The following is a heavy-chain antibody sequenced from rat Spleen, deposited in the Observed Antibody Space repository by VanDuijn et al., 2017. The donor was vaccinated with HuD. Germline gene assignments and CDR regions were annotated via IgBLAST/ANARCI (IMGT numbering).Heavy chain of an antibody. CDR2: ISSGGGGT. D-gene: IGHD1-12*03. J-gene: IGHJ4*01. Sequence: EVQVVDHGGGLEQPGRSLKLSCAASGFTFSSFPMAWVRQAPKKGLEWVASISSGGGGTYSPDSVKDRFTISRDNAKSTLYLQMDSLRSEDTASYYCARHHYDGYYHGPVFGVMDAWGQGASVTVSS. CDR1: GFTFSSFP. V-gene: IGHV5-25*01. CDR3: ARHHYDGYYHGPVFGVMDA.